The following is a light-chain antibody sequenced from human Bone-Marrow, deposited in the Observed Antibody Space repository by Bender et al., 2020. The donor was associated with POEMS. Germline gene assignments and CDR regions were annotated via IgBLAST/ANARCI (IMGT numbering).Light chain of an antibody. Sequence: SYELTQPPSLSVSPGQTATITCSGDKLGDRYVSWYQHKAGQSPVSIIYQDSHRPSGIPERFSGSNSGHTASLTISGTQLTDEADYYCQAWDNNAVVFGGGTKLTVL. CDR2: QDS. J-gene: IGLJ2*01. V-gene: IGLV3-1*01. CDR3: QAWDNNAVV. CDR1: KLGDRY.